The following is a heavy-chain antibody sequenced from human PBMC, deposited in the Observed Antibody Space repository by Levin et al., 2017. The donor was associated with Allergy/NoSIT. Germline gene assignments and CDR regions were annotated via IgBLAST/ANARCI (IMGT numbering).Heavy chain of an antibody. V-gene: IGHV3-9*01. D-gene: IGHD2-8*02. CDR1: GFTLHEYP. J-gene: IGHJ4*02. CDR2: IDWNRGNV. CDR3: AKDRYCTDYKCPLDY. Sequence: LSLTCAASGFTLHEYPMHWVRQAPGKGLEWVAGIDWNRGNVFYADSVKGRFSISGDSAKNYLYLQMNSLRTEDTAWYYCAKDRYCTDYKCPLDYWGQGILVTVSS.